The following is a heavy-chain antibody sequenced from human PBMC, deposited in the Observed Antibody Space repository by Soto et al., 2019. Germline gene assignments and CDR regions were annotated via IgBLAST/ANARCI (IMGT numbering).Heavy chain of an antibody. V-gene: IGHV3-9*03. CDR3: VKVSVKFGTNDGVDV. CDR2: ISWNSKHI. J-gene: IGHJ3*01. CDR1: GFAFDDYA. Sequence: EVQLLESGGGLVQPGRSLRVSCAASGFAFDDYAMHWVRQGPGQGLEWVSSISWNSKHIVYGDSVKGRFTISRDNAKNALYLLMDSDTAEEMSLYYCVKVSVKFGTNDGVDVWGQGTLVTVSS. D-gene: IGHD1-7*01.